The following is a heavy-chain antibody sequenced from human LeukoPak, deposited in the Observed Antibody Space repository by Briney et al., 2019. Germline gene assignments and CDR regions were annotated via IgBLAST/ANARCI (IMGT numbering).Heavy chain of an antibody. CDR1: GFTFSSYS. D-gene: IGHD7-27*01. Sequence: PGGSLRLSCAASGFTFSSYSMNWVRQVPGKGLEWVSYISSSSTIYYADSVKGRFTISRDNAKNSLYLQMNSLRAEDTAVYYCARDWGQQFDYWGQGTLVTVSS. CDR2: ISSSSTI. V-gene: IGHV3-48*01. CDR3: ARDWGQQFDY. J-gene: IGHJ4*02.